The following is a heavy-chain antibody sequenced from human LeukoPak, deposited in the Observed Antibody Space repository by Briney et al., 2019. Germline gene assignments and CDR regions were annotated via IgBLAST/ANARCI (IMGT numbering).Heavy chain of an antibody. V-gene: IGHV3-30*03. Sequence: PGGSLRLSCAASGFTFSSFGMHWVRQAPGKGLEWVAVIAYDGSIKYYADSVKGRFTISRDNSENTLFLQMNSLRGEDTAVYYCARDYSSGWYYFDYWGQGTLVTVSS. CDR1: GFTFSSFG. CDR2: IAYDGSIK. CDR3: ARDYSSGWYYFDY. J-gene: IGHJ4*02. D-gene: IGHD6-19*01.